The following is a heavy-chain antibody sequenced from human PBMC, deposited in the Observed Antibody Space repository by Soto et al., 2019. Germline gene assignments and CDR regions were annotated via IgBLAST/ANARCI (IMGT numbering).Heavy chain of an antibody. CDR3: VRVRDYYDTSGYFSETIDS. J-gene: IGHJ4*02. V-gene: IGHV6-1*01. CDR2: TYYRSKWYN. D-gene: IGHD3-22*01. Sequence: SQTLSLTCAISGDSVSSNSAAWNWIRQSPSRGLEWLGRTYYRSKWYNDYAVSVKSRITIHPDTSKNQFSLQLISVTPEDTAVYYCVRVRDYYDTSGYFSETIDSWGQGTLVTVSS. CDR1: GDSVSSNSAA.